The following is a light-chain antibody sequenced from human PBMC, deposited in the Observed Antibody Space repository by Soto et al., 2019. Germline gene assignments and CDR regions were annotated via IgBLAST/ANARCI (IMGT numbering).Light chain of an antibody. CDR2: AAS. J-gene: IGKJ5*01. V-gene: IGKV3-15*01. Sequence: EIVLTQSPDTLSVSPGQRASLSCRASQSVSTTVAWYHQKPGQAPRLLIYAASNRATGVPARFSGSWSGTEFTLTISSLQSEDFAVYYCQQYNNWITFGQGTRLEIK. CDR3: QQYNNWIT. CDR1: QSVSTT.